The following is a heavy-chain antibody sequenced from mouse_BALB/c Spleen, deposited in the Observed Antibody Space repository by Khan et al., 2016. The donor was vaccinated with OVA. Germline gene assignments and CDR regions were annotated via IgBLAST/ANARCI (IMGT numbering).Heavy chain of an antibody. CDR3: ARVEAIDDGYYHFFWFAY. J-gene: IGHJ3*01. CDR1: GHTFSSYW. CDR2: ILPGSGST. Sequence: QVQLQQSGAELMKPGASVKISCKATGHTFSSYWMDWVKQRPGHGLEWIGEILPGSGSTKYNEKFKGKATFTADTSSNPAYMHRSSWTSEGSAVDYCARVEAIDDGYYHFFWFAYWGQGTLVTVSA. D-gene: IGHD2-3*01. V-gene: IGHV1-9*01.